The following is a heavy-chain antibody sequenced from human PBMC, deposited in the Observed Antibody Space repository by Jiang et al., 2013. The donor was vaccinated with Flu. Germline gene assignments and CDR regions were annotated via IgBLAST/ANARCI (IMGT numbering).Heavy chain of an antibody. CDR3: ARGPPHELLWFGRATLYYYGMDV. Sequence: GQGLEWMGWINPNSGGTNYAQKFQGRVTMTRDTSISTAYMELSRLRSGDTAVYYCARGPPHELLWFGRATLYYYGMDVWGQGTTVTVSS. D-gene: IGHD3-10*01. CDR2: INPNSGGT. J-gene: IGHJ6*02. V-gene: IGHV1-2*02.